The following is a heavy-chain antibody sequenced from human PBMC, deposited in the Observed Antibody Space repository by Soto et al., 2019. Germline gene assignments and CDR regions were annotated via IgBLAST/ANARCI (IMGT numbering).Heavy chain of an antibody. Sequence: QVHLVQSGAEVKKPGASVKVSCKGSGYAFTTYGITWVRQAPGQGLEWMGWISAHNGNTNYAQKLQGRVTVTRDTPTSTAYMELRSLRSDYTAVYYCARGRYGDYWGQGALVTVSS. CDR2: ISAHNGNT. CDR3: ARGRYGDY. J-gene: IGHJ4*02. D-gene: IGHD1-1*01. V-gene: IGHV1-18*01. CDR1: GYAFTTYG.